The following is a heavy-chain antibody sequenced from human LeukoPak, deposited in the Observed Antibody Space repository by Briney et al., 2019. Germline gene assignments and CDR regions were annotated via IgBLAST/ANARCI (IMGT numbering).Heavy chain of an antibody. Sequence: SETLSLTCTVSGDSISSSSYYWGWIRQPPGKGLEWIGSIYYSGSTYYNPSLKSRVTISVDTSKNQFSLELSSVTAADTAVYYCARLFVVVPAAARNWFDPWGQGTLVTVSS. J-gene: IGHJ5*02. V-gene: IGHV4-39*01. CDR1: GDSISSSSYY. D-gene: IGHD2-2*01. CDR3: ARLFVVVPAAARNWFDP. CDR2: IYYSGST.